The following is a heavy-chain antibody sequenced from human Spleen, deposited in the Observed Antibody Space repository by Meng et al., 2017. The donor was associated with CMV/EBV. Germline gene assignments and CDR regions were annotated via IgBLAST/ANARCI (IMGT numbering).Heavy chain of an antibody. V-gene: IGHV3-23*01. D-gene: IGHD3-22*01. J-gene: IGHJ4*02. CDR2: ISGSGGST. Sequence: GGSLRLSCAASGFTFSSYAMSWVRQAPGKGLEWVSAISGSGGSTYYADSVKGRFTISRDNSKNTLYLQMNSLRAEDTAVYYCAKDYYDSSGYYPHSRFDYWGQGTLVTVSS. CDR3: AKDYYDSSGYYPHSRFDY. CDR1: GFTFSSYA.